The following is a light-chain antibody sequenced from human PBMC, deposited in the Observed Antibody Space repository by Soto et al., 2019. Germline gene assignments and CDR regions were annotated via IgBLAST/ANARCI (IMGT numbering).Light chain of an antibody. CDR1: QSVNNNY. Sequence: IVLTQSPGTLSLSPGERATLSCRASQSVNNNYLAWYQQKPGQAPSLLIYGASNRATGIPDRFSGSGSGTDFTLTISRLEPEDFAVYYCQQLGTFGQGTKVEIK. CDR2: GAS. J-gene: IGKJ1*01. V-gene: IGKV3-20*01. CDR3: QQLGT.